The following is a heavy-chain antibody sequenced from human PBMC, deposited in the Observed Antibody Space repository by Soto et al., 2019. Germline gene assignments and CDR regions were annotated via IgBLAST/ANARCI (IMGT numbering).Heavy chain of an antibody. CDR1: GGSISSYY. Sequence: SETLSLTCTVSGGSISSYYWSWIRQPPGKGLEWIGYIYYSGSTNYNPSLKSRVTISVDTSKNQFSLKLSSVTAADTAVYYCARVEVYYDILTGFYYYYMDVWGKGTTVTVSS. CDR2: IYYSGST. D-gene: IGHD3-9*01. V-gene: IGHV4-59*01. CDR3: ARVEVYYDILTGFYYYYMDV. J-gene: IGHJ6*03.